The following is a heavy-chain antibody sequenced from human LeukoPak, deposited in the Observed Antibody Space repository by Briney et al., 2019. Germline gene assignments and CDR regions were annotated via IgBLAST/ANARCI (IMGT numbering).Heavy chain of an antibody. Sequence: GGSLRLSCAASGFTFSDYYMSWIRQAPGKGLEWVSYITSSSYTNYADSVKGRFTISRDNARNSLYLQMNSLRAEDTAVYYCARGYSFGTLGVQHWGQGTLVTVSS. CDR3: ARGYSFGTLGVQH. CDR2: ITSSSYT. D-gene: IGHD5-18*01. CDR1: GFTFSDYY. V-gene: IGHV3-11*06. J-gene: IGHJ1*01.